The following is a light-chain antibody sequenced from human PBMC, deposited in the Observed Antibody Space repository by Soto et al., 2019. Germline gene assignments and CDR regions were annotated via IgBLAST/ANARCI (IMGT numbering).Light chain of an antibody. Sequence: DIQMTQSPSSLSASVGDRVTITCRASQSVSGYLNWYQQKPGKAPNLLIYAASNLQTGVPPRFSGSGSGTDFTLTISDLQFEDFATYFCQQSYIIPRTFGQGTKVDIK. CDR3: QQSYIIPRT. J-gene: IGKJ1*01. CDR2: AAS. CDR1: QSVSGY. V-gene: IGKV1-39*01.